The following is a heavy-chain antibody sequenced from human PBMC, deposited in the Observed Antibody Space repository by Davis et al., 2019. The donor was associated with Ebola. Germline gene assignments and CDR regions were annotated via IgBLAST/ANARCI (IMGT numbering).Heavy chain of an antibody. CDR3: AKGDQVGWLVPFDY. D-gene: IGHD6-19*01. CDR1: GFTFDDYA. V-gene: IGHV3-43*02. Sequence: GESLKISCAASGFTFDDYAMHWVRQAPGKGLEWVSLISGDGGSTYYADSVKGRFTISRDNSKNTLYLQMNSLRAEDTAVYYCAKGDQVGWLVPFDYWGQGTLVTVSS. CDR2: ISGDGGST. J-gene: IGHJ4*02.